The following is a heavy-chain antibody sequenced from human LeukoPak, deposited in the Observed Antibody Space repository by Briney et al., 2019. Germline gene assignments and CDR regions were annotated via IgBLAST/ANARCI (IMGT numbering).Heavy chain of an antibody. V-gene: IGHV4-34*01. CDR2: INHSGST. D-gene: IGHD3-3*01. CDR1: GGSFSGYY. J-gene: IGHJ4*02. Sequence: SETLSLTCAVYGGSFSGYYWSWIRQPPGKGLEWIGEINHSGSTNYNPSLKSRVTISVDTSKNQFSLKLSSVTAADTAVYYCARGRRSWDFWSGYYNWGQGTLVTVSS. CDR3: ARGRRSWDFWSGYYN.